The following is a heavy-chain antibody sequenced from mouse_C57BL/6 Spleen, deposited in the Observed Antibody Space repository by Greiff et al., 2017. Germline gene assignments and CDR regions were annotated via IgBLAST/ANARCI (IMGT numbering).Heavy chain of an antibody. CDR1: GYTFTSYW. CDR3: PYGNYYAMDY. V-gene: IGHV1-64*01. J-gene: IGHJ4*01. CDR2: IHPNSGST. Sequence: VQLQQPGAELVKPGASVKLSCKASGYTFTSYWMHWVKQRPGQGLEWIGMIHPNSGSTNYNEKFKSKATLTVDKSSSTAYMQLSSLTSEDSAFYYCPYGNYYAMDYWGQGTSVTVSS. D-gene: IGHD2-1*01.